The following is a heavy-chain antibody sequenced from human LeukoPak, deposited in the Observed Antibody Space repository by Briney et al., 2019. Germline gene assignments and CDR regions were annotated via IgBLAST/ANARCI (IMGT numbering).Heavy chain of an antibody. J-gene: IGHJ4*02. Sequence: GGSLRLSCAASGFTFSSYSMNWVRQAPGRGLAWVSYISSSSSTIYYADSVKGRFTISRDNAKNSLYLQMNSLRAEDTAVYYCARDLTMAPLYWGQGTRVTVSS. CDR2: ISSSSSTI. CDR1: GFTFSSYS. D-gene: IGHD3-9*01. CDR3: ARDLTMAPLY. V-gene: IGHV3-48*01.